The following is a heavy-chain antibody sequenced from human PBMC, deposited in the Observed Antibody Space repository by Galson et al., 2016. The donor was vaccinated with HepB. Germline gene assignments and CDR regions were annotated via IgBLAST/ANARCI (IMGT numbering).Heavy chain of an antibody. CDR2: IYWDDDK. J-gene: IGHJ5*02. CDR3: AHRRDYNSRWHFKANYWFDP. V-gene: IGHV2-5*05. Sequence: PALVKPTQTLTLTCTFSGFSLNNSGVGVGWIRQPPGKPLEWLALIYWDDDKRSGPSLKSRPTITKDTSNNQVVLTMTNMDPVDTATYYCAHRRDYNSRWHFKANYWFDPWGQGMLVTVSS. CDR1: GFSLNNSGVG. D-gene: IGHD6-19*01.